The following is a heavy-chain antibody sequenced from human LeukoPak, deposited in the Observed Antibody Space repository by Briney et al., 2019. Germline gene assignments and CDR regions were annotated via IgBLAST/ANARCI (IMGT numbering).Heavy chain of an antibody. CDR1: GFTFSSYE. Sequence: GGSLRLSCAASGFTFSSYEMNWVRQAPGKGLEWVSYISSSGSTIYYADSVKGRFTISRDNAKNSLYLQMNSLRAEDTAVYYCARGTLVGATSYWGQGTLVTVSS. J-gene: IGHJ4*02. CDR2: ISSSGSTI. D-gene: IGHD1-26*01. CDR3: ARGTLVGATSY. V-gene: IGHV3-48*03.